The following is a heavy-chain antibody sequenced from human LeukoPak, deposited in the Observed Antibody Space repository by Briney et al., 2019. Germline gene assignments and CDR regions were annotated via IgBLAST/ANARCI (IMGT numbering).Heavy chain of an antibody. Sequence: GASVKVSCKASGYTFTDYGFSWVRQAPGQGLEWMGWISVYNGNTNYEQKLQGGVTMTTDTSTSTAYMELRSLRSDDTAVYYCARIGYCSGGSCYKDYYYYYYGMDVWGQGTTVNVSS. CDR3: ARIGYCSGGSCYKDYYYYYYGMDV. V-gene: IGHV1-18*01. CDR2: ISVYNGNT. J-gene: IGHJ6*02. CDR1: GYTFTDYG. D-gene: IGHD2-15*01.